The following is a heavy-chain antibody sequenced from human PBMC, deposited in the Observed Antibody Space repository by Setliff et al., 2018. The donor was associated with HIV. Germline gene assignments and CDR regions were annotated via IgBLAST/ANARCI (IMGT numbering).Heavy chain of an antibody. CDR3: AKQVNNFYFYMDV. Sequence: GESLRLSCAASGFTFADYGMIWVRQAPGKGLEWVSAFIGSGLTTYYAGSVKGRFTISRDNSRNTLYLQMNSLRAEDTAVYYCAKQVNNFYFYMDVWGKGTTVTVSS. J-gene: IGHJ6*03. CDR1: GFTFADYG. CDR2: FIGSGLTT. V-gene: IGHV3-23*01.